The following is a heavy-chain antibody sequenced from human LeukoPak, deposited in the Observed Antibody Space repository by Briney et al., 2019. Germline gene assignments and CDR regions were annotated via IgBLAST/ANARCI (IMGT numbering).Heavy chain of an antibody. V-gene: IGHV1-69*05. D-gene: IGHD3-10*01. J-gene: IGHJ4*02. CDR1: GGTFSSYA. CDR3: ARAPPSGSRDLYYFDY. Sequence: GASVKVSCKASGGTFSSYAISWVRQAPGQGLEWMGGIIPIFGTANYAQKFQGRVTITTDESTSTAYMELSSLRSEDTAVYYCARAPPSGSRDLYYFDYWGQGTLVTVSS. CDR2: IIPIFGTA.